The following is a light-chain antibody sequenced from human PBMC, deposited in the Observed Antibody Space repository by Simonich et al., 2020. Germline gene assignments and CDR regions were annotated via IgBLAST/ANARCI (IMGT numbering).Light chain of an antibody. J-gene: IGKJ1*01. CDR2: WAS. V-gene: IGKV4-1*01. CDR1: QSVLYSSNNKNY. CDR3: QQYYSTPWT. Sequence: DIVMTQSPDSLAVSLGERATINCNSGQSVLYSSNNKNYLAWYQQKPGQPPKLLIYWASTREAGVPDRFSGSGSGTDFTLTISSLQAEDVAVYYCQQYYSTPWTFGQGTKVEIK.